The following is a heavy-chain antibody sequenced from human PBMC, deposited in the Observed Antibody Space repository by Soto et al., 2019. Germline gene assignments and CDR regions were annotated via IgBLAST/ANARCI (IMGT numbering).Heavy chain of an antibody. CDR3: ARVHKNWFDS. V-gene: IGHV5-10-1*01. CDR2: IDPSDSYT. CDR1: GYNFTAFW. Sequence: PGESLKISCKASGYNFTAFWIHWVRQMPGKGLEWLGKIDPSDSYTNYSPSFEGHVTISTDNSITTAYLQWSSLRASDTALYFCARVHKNWFDSRAQGTMVTVSS. J-gene: IGHJ5*01.